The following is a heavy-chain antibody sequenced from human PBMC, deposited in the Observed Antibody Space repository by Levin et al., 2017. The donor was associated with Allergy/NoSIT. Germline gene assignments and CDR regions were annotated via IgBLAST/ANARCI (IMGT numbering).Heavy chain of an antibody. CDR2: IDWDDDK. D-gene: IGHD1-1*01. Sequence: QTLSLTCTFSGFSLSTSGMCVSWIRQPPGKALEWLARIDWDDDKYYSTSLKTRLTISKDTSKNQVVLTMTNMDPVDTATYYCARTPLLGAQLGPSTYYFDYWGQGTLVTVSS. CDR1: GFSLSTSGMC. V-gene: IGHV2-70*11. CDR3: ARTPLLGAQLGPSTYYFDY. J-gene: IGHJ4*02.